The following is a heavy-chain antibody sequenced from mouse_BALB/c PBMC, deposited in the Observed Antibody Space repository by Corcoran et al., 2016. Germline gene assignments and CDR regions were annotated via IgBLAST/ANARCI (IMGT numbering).Heavy chain of an antibody. D-gene: IGHD2-2*01. J-gene: IGHJ2*01. CDR1: GYTITEYT. Sequence: EVHLKQSEAEQVKPVASLKIACKTTGYTITEYTRHWVKLSHGKSLEWIGGINPNNGGTSYNQKFKGKATLTVDKSSSTAYMELRSLTSEDSAVYYCAIFYGYNFDYWGQGTTLTVSS. CDR2: INPNNGGT. V-gene: IGHV1-18*01. CDR3: AIFYGYNFDY.